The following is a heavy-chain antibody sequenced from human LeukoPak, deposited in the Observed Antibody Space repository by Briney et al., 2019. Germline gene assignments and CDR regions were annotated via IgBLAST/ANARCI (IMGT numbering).Heavy chain of an antibody. CDR2: INTDGSGT. J-gene: IGHJ3*02. V-gene: IGHV3-74*01. CDR3: ASLRHDYSNHEGAFDI. Sequence: GGSLRLSCAASGFTFSSYWMHWVRQVPGKGPVWVSHINTDGSGTTYADSVKGRFTISRDNSKNTLYLQMNSLRAEDTAVYYCASLRHDYSNHEGAFDIWGQGTMVTVSS. D-gene: IGHD4-11*01. CDR1: GFTFSSYW.